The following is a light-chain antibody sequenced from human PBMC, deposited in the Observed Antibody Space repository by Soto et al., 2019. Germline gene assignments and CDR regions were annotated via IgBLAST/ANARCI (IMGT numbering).Light chain of an antibody. V-gene: IGKV1-39*01. Sequence: DIRLTQSPSSLSASVRDRVTITCRASQSISRYLNWYQQKPRKAPKLLIYAASSLQSGVPSRFSGSGSGTDFSLTITSLQPEDFATYFCQQSYSSPFTFGPGTKVDI. CDR1: QSISRY. CDR3: QQSYSSPFT. CDR2: AAS. J-gene: IGKJ3*01.